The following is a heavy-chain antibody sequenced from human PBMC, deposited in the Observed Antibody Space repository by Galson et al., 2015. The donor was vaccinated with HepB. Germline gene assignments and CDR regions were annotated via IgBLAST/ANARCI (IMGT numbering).Heavy chain of an antibody. CDR2: IIPMFGTA. J-gene: IGHJ4*02. V-gene: IGHV1-69*13. CDR3: ARSSLLLRYFDVGY. CDR1: GDTFSSYA. D-gene: IGHD3-9*01. Sequence: SVKVSCKASGDTFSSYAISWVRQAPGQGLEWMGGIIPMFGTANYAQEFQGRVTITADESTTTAYMELSSLRSEDTAMYYCARSSLLLRYFDVGYWAQRTLVTVSS.